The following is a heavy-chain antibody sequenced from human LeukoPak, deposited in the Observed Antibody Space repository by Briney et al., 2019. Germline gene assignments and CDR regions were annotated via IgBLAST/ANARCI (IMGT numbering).Heavy chain of an antibody. CDR3: ARAPGPGAISTDY. CDR1: GFTFSRYW. Sequence: GGSLRLSCAASGFTFSRYWMHWVRQAPGKGLVWVSRINSDGSTTTYADSVKGRFSISRDNAKNTLYLQMNSLRAGDSAVYYCARAPGPGAISTDYWGQGTLVTVSS. J-gene: IGHJ4*02. CDR2: INSDGSTT. D-gene: IGHD3-3*02. V-gene: IGHV3-74*01.